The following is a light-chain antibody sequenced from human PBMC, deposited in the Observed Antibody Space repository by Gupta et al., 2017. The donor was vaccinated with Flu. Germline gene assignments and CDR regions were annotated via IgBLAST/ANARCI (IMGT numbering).Light chain of an antibody. Sequence: TITCRASQSVNTYLNWYQQKPGKAPKVLIYSASNLQSGVPSRFSASGSETDFTLTISSLQPEDFATYYCQQTYTTPLTFGGGTKVEIK. CDR3: QQTYTTPLT. V-gene: IGKV1-39*01. CDR2: SAS. CDR1: QSVNTY. J-gene: IGKJ4*01.